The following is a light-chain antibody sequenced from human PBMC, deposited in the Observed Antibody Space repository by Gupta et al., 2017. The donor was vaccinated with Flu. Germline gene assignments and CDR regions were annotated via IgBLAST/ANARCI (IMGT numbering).Light chain of an antibody. CDR3: SSYAGSNSWV. Sequence: SVIISCTGTSSDVGGYNYVYWYQQHPGKAPKLMISEVSNRPSGVPDRFSGSKSGNTASLTVSGLQAEDEADYYCSSYAGSNSWVFGGGTKLTVL. J-gene: IGLJ3*02. CDR2: EVS. CDR1: SSDVGGYNY. V-gene: IGLV2-8*01.